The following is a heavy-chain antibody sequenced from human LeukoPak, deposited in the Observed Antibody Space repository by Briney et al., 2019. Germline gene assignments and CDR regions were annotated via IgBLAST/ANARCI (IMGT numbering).Heavy chain of an antibody. J-gene: IGHJ6*03. CDR3: ARSVLEWFPSYYYYMHV. CDR2: IYYSGST. V-gene: IGHV4-59*01. Sequence: PSETLSLTCTVSGGSISSYYWSWIREPPGKGLEWIGYIYYSGSTNYNPSLKSRVTISVDTSKNQFSLKLSSVTAADTAVYYCARSVLEWFPSYYYYMHVWGKGTTLTVSS. CDR1: GGSISSYY. D-gene: IGHD3-3*01.